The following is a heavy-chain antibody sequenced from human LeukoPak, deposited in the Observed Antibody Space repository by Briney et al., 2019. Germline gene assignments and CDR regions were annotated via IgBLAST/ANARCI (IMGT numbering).Heavy chain of an antibody. CDR3: ARHDPLITMIIGERAFDI. CDR1: GGSISSSY. CDR2: INYSGST. Sequence: SETLSLTCTVSGGSISSSYWSWIRQPPGKGLEWIGYINYSGSTNYNPSLKNRVTISVDTSRNQFSLRLRSVTAADTAVYYCARHDPLITMIIGERAFDIWGQGTMVTVPS. D-gene: IGHD3-22*01. J-gene: IGHJ3*02. V-gene: IGHV4-59*08.